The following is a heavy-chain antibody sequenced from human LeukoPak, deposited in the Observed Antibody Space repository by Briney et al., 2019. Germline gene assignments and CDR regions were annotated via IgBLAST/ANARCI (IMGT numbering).Heavy chain of an antibody. Sequence: SETLSLTCAVYGGSFSGYYWSWIRQPPGKGLEWIGEINHSGSTNYNPSLKSRVTISVDTSKNQFSLKLSSVTAADTAVYYCARPSYGSGSYSYPFDYWGQGTLVTVSS. J-gene: IGHJ4*02. CDR2: INHSGST. CDR1: GGSFSGYY. V-gene: IGHV4-34*01. CDR3: ARPSYGSGSYSYPFDY. D-gene: IGHD3-10*01.